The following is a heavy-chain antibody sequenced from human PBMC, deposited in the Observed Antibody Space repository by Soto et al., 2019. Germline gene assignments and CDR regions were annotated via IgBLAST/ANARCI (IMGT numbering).Heavy chain of an antibody. CDR3: ARSPTMVRGVIKNWFDP. D-gene: IGHD3-10*01. CDR1: GGTFSSYA. CDR2: IIPIFGTT. J-gene: IGHJ5*02. V-gene: IGHV1-69*13. Sequence: SVKVSCKASGGTFSSYAISWVLQAPGQGLEWMGGIIPIFGTTNYAQKFQGRVTITADESTSTAYMELSSLRSEDTAVYYCARSPTMVRGVIKNWFDPWGQGTLVTVSS.